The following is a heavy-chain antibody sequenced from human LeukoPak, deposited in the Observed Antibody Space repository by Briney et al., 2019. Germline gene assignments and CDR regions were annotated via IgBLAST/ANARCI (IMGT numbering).Heavy chain of an antibody. Sequence: SETLSLTCTVSGGSISSSSYYWGWIRQPPGKGLEWIGSIYHSGSTYYNPSLKSRVTISVDTSKNQFSLKLSSVTAADTAVYYCARGSSGYYGNWFDPWGQGTLVTVSS. CDR3: ARGSSGYYGNWFDP. V-gene: IGHV4-39*07. CDR2: IYHSGST. D-gene: IGHD3-22*01. J-gene: IGHJ5*02. CDR1: GGSISSSSYY.